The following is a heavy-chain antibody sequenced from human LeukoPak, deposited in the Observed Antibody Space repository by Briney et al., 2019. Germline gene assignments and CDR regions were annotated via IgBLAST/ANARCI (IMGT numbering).Heavy chain of an antibody. J-gene: IGHJ6*03. CDR1: RLTFSKFR. CDR2: ISTDGSST. V-gene: IGHV3-74*03. Sequence: GGSLRLSCAASRLTFSKFRMLWARQRPGKGLVWISHISTDGSSTTYADAVEGRFTISRDNAKNTLHLQMNSLRAEDTAVYYCVRRRQCDPTRSIYYYYMDVWGKGTTVTVSS. D-gene: IGHD6-19*01. CDR3: VRRRQCDPTRSIYYYYMDV.